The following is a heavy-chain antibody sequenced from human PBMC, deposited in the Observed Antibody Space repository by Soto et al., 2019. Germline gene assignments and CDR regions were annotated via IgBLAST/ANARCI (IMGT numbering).Heavy chain of an antibody. Sequence: QVQLVESGGGVVQPGRSLRLSCAVSGFTFSSYGMNWVLQAPGKGLEWVAAIYYDGSNKYYADSVRGRFTISRDNFKNTLYLHMNSLRAEDTAVYYCASDSKDDSSGYYAGFDYWGQGTLVTVSS. J-gene: IGHJ4*02. D-gene: IGHD3-22*01. V-gene: IGHV3-33*01. CDR1: GFTFSSYG. CDR2: IYYDGSNK. CDR3: ASDSKDDSSGYYAGFDY.